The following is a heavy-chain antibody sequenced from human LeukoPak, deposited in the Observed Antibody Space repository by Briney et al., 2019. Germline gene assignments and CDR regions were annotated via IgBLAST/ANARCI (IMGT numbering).Heavy chain of an antibody. Sequence: ASVKGSCKASGYTFTYYAMHWVRQAPGQRVEWMGWINTGNGNTKYSQNFQGRVTITRDTSASTGYMELSSLRSEDTAVYYCARPAGPLGSSVLPPDYWGQGTLVTVSS. CDR3: ARPAGPLGSSVLPPDY. V-gene: IGHV1-3*04. CDR1: GYTFTYYA. CDR2: INTGNGNT. J-gene: IGHJ4*02. D-gene: IGHD6-13*01.